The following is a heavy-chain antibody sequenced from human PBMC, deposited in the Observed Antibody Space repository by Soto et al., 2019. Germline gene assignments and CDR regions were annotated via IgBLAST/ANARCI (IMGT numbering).Heavy chain of an antibody. D-gene: IGHD5-12*01. J-gene: IGHJ6*02. V-gene: IGHV1-69*01. Sequence: QVQLVQSGAEVKKPGSSVKVSCKASGGTFSSYAISWVRQAPGQGLEWMGGIIPIFGTANYAQKFQGRVTITADQSTSTAYMDLSSVRSEDTAVYYCARSAPQRVATSPTGYYGMDVWGQGTTVTVSS. CDR1: GGTFSSYA. CDR2: IIPIFGTA. CDR3: ARSAPQRVATSPTGYYGMDV.